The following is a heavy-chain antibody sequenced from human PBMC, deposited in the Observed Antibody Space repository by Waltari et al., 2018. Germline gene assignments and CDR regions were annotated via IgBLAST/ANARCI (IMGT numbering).Heavy chain of an antibody. CDR3: ARERERYCTNGVCHYLLDY. CDR2: IYYSGST. V-gene: IGHV4-39*07. CDR1: GGSISSSSYY. J-gene: IGHJ4*02. Sequence: QVQLQESGPGLVTPSETLSLTCTVSGGSISSSSYYWGWTRQPPGRGLEWIGSIYYSGSTYYNPSLKSRVTMSVDTSKNQFSLKLSSVTAADTAVYYCARERERYCTNGVCHYLLDYWGQGTLVTVSS. D-gene: IGHD2-8*01.